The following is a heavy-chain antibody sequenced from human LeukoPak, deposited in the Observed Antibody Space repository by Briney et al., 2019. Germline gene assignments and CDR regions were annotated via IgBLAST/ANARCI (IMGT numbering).Heavy chain of an antibody. Sequence: SETLSLTCAVYGGSFSGYYWSWIRQPPGKGLEWIGEINHSGSTNYNPSLKSRVTISVDTSKNQFSLKLSSVTAADTAVYYCAREAWYYDILTGYSALAFDIWGQGTMVTVSS. CDR3: AREAWYYDILTGYSALAFDI. CDR1: GGSFSGYY. J-gene: IGHJ3*02. CDR2: INHSGST. V-gene: IGHV4-34*01. D-gene: IGHD3-9*01.